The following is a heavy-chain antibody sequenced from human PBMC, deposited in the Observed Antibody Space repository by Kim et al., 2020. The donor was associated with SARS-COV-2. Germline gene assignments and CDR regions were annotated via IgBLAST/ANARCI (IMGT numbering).Heavy chain of an antibody. CDR2: IDPSDSYT. D-gene: IGHD6-13*01. Sequence: GESLKISCKGSGYSFTSYWINWVRQMPGKGLEWMGRIDPSDSYTNYSPSFQGHVTISADKSNSTAYLQWSSLKASDTAMYYCARRGAAAVNYYGLDVWGQGTTVTVSS. V-gene: IGHV5-10-1*01. CDR3: ARRGAAAVNYYGLDV. J-gene: IGHJ6*02. CDR1: GYSFTSYW.